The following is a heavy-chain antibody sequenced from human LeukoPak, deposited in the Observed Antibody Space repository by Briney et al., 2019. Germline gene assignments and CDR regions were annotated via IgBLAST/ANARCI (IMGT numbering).Heavy chain of an antibody. CDR2: IWYDGSNK. J-gene: IGHJ4*02. D-gene: IGHD4-11*01. V-gene: IGHV3-33*01. Sequence: GGSLRLSCAASGFTFSSYGMHWVRQAPGKGLEWVAVIWYDGSNKYYADSVKGRFTISRDNSKSTLYLQMNSLRAEDTAVYYCARDSAGILQYLSSLDYWGQGTLVTVSS. CDR3: ARDSAGILQYLSSLDY. CDR1: GFTFSSYG.